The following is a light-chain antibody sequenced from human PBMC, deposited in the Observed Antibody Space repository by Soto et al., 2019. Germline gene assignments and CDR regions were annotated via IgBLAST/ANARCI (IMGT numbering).Light chain of an antibody. Sequence: QAALTEAASVSGAPGQSITISCTGTSSDVGGHNSVSWYRQDPGKAPKLMIYDVSNRPSGVSDGFSGSKSGNTASLTISGLQIEDEADYSCSSFTSSVTYVFGTGTKSPS. CDR1: SSDVGGHNS. V-gene: IGLV2-14*01. J-gene: IGLJ1*01. CDR2: DVS. CDR3: SSFTSSVTYV.